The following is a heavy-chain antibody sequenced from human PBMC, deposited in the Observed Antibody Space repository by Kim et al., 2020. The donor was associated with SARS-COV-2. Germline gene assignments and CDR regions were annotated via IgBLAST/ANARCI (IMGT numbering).Heavy chain of an antibody. CDR3: ARDPVDLRIVVDNGDY. D-gene: IGHD2-15*01. Sequence: SETLSLTCTVSGGSVSSGSYYWSWIRQPPGKGLDWIGYIYYSGSTNYNPSLKSRVTISVDTSKNQFSLKLSSVTAADTAVYYCARDPVDLRIVVDNGDYWGQGTLVTVSS. V-gene: IGHV4-61*01. CDR1: GGSVSSGSYY. CDR2: IYYSGST. J-gene: IGHJ4*02.